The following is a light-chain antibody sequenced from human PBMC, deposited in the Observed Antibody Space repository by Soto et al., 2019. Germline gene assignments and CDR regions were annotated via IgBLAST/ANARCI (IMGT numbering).Light chain of an antibody. Sequence: QSVLTQPASVSGSPGQSITISCTGTSSDVGSYNLVSWYQQHPGKAPKLMIYEVSKRPSGVSNRFSGSKSGNTASLTISGLQAEDEADYYCCSYAGSSTSRYVCGTGTKSPS. V-gene: IGLV2-23*02. J-gene: IGLJ1*01. CDR3: CSYAGSSTSRYV. CDR1: SSDVGSYNL. CDR2: EVS.